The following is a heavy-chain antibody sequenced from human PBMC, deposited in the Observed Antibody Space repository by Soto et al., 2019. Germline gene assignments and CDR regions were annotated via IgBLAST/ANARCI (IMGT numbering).Heavy chain of an antibody. CDR2: IYYSGST. J-gene: IGHJ5*02. CDR3: ARGRSYYGSGSNNWFDP. Sequence: SETLSLTCTVSGGSISSYYWSWIRQPPGKGLEWIGYIYYSGSTNYNPSLKSRVTISVDTSKNQFSLKLSSVTAADTAVYYCARGRSYYGSGSNNWFDPWGQGTLVTVSS. D-gene: IGHD3-10*01. V-gene: IGHV4-59*01. CDR1: GGSISSYY.